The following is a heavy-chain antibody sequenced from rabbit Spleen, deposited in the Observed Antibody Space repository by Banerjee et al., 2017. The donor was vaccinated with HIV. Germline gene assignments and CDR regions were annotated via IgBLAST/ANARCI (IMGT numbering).Heavy chain of an antibody. CDR1: GFSFSYSDY. V-gene: IGHV1S40*01. Sequence: QSLEESGGDLVKPGASLTLTCTASGFSFSYSDYMCWVRQPPGKGPEWIACIGVGVTYTTYYATWAKVRFTISKSSSTTLTLQMPRLTAADTATYFCARGEHFSVGFSAFAIYLDLWGQGTLVTVS. CDR3: ARGEHFSVGFSAFAIYLDL. D-gene: IGHD6-1*01. CDR2: IGVGVTYTT. J-gene: IGHJ4*01.